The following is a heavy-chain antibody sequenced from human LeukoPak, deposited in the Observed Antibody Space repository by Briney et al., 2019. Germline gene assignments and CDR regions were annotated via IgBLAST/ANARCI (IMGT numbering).Heavy chain of an antibody. CDR3: ARQTMTTADAFDI. V-gene: IGHV4-61*01. D-gene: IGHD4-17*01. Sequence: PSETLSLTCTVSGASVSSGSYYWSWIRQPPGKGLEWIGYVYDSGSTNYNPSLKSRVTISVDTSKNQFSLKLSSVTAADTAVYYCARQTMTTADAFDIWGQGTMVTVSS. J-gene: IGHJ3*02. CDR2: VYDSGST. CDR1: GASVSSGSYY.